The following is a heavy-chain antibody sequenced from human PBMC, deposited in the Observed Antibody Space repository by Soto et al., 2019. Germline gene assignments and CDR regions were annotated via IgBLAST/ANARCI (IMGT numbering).Heavy chain of an antibody. CDR3: ARGRKCEPNNWFDP. J-gene: IGHJ5*02. V-gene: IGHV4-34*01. Sequence: QVQLQQWGAGLLKPSETLSLTCAVYGGSFSGYYWCWIRQPPGKGLEWIGEINHIGDTKYNPSLKSRVTISLDTSKKRFSLKLDSVTAADTAVYYCARGRKCEPNNWFDPWGQGTLVTVSS. CDR1: GGSFSGYY. CDR2: INHIGDT.